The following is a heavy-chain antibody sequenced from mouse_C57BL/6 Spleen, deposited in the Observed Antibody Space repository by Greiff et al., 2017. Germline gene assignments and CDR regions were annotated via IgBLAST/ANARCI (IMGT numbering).Heavy chain of an antibody. D-gene: IGHD3-3*01. CDR3: ARSGLGPYFDY. V-gene: IGHV1-50*01. CDR2: IDPSDSYT. Sequence: QVQLQQPGAELVKPGASVKLSCKASGYTFTSYWMQWVKQRPGQGLEWIGEIDPSDSYTNYNQKFKGKATVTVDTSSSTAYMRLSSLTSEDSAVDYCARSGLGPYFDYWSQGTTLTVSS. CDR1: GYTFTSYW. J-gene: IGHJ2*01.